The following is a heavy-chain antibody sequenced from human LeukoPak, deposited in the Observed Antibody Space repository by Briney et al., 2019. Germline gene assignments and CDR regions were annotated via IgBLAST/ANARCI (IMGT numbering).Heavy chain of an antibody. V-gene: IGHV3-53*01. J-gene: IGHJ4*02. CDR2: IYDADGT. CDR3: ARDWGYCSGTSCHVFDY. Sequence: PGGSLRLSCAASGFTVSSNYMSWVRQAPGKGLEWVSFIYDADGTYYADSVKGRFTISRDNSKNMLYLQMNSLRAEDTAVYYCARDWGYCSGTSCHVFDYWGQGTLVTVSS. D-gene: IGHD2-2*01. CDR1: GFTVSSNY.